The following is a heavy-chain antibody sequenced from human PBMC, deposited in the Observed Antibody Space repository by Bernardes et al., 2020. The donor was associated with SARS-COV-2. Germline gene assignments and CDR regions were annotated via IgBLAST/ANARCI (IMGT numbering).Heavy chain of an antibody. D-gene: IGHD3-3*01. V-gene: IGHV4-4*02. J-gene: IGHJ4*02. CDR2: IFHNGNT. CDR1: GGSINSANW. CDR3: AREEAIFGLDPLPYYFNY. Sequence: SETLSLTCAVSGGSINSANWWSWVRQPPGGGPEWIGEIFHNGNTKDNPSLESRGSISLDKSKNQFSLKLNSVTAADTAVYFCAREEAIFGLDPLPYYFNYWGQVTLVTVSS.